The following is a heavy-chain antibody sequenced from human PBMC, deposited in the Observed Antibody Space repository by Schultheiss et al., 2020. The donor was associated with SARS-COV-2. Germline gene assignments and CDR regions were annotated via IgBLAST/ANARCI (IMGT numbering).Heavy chain of an antibody. D-gene: IGHD5-18*01. V-gene: IGHV3-33*01. CDR3: ARVGGYSYGRNGYYYYYGMDV. CDR1: GFTFSSYG. Sequence: GGSLRLSCAASGFTFSSYGMHWVRQAPGKGLEWVAVIWYDGSNKYYADSVKGRFTISRDNAKNSLYLQMNSLRAEDTAVYYCARVGGYSYGRNGYYYYYGMDVWGQGTTVTVSS. CDR2: IWYDGSNK. J-gene: IGHJ6*02.